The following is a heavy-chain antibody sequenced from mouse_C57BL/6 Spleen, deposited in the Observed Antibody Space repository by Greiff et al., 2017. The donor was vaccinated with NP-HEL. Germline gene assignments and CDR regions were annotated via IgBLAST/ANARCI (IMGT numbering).Heavy chain of an antibody. CDR2: IYPSDSET. CDR1: GYTFTSYW. CDR3: ARSMNSLGFAY. J-gene: IGHJ3*01. V-gene: IGHV1-61*01. Sequence: VQLQQSGAELVRPGSSVKLSCKASGYTFTSYWMDWVKQRPGQGLEWIGNIYPSDSETHYNQKFKDKATLTVDTSSSTAYMQLSSLTSEDSTVYYCARSMNSLGFAYWSQGTLVTVSA.